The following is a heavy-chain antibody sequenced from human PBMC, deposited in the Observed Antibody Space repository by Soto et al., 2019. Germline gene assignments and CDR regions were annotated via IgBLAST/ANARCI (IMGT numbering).Heavy chain of an antibody. V-gene: IGHV3-30*18. CDR3: AKDESSGYYYGDRWFDP. CDR2: ISYDGSNK. D-gene: IGHD3-22*01. J-gene: IGHJ5*02. Sequence: GGSLRLSCAASGFTFSSYGMHWVRQAPGKGLEWVAVISYDGSNKYYADSVKGRFTISRDNSKNTLYLQMNSLRAEDTAVYYCAKDESSGYYYGDRWFDPWGQGTLVTAPQ. CDR1: GFTFSSYG.